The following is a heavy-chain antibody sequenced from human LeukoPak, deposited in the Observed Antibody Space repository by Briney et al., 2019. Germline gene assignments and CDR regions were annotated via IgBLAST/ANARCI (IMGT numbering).Heavy chain of an antibody. D-gene: IGHD6-19*01. CDR2: IYYSGST. CDR3: ARTAVAGTGYY. J-gene: IGHJ4*02. CDR1: GGSISSSSYY. Sequence: SETLSLTCTVSGGSISSSSYYWGWIRQPPGKGLEWIGSIYYSGSTYYNPSLKSRVTISVDTSKNQFSLKLSSVTAADTAVYYCARTAVAGTGYYWGQGTLVTVSS. V-gene: IGHV4-39*01.